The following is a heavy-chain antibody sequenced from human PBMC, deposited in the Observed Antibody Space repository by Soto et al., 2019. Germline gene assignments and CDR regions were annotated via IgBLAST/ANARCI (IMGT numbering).Heavy chain of an antibody. J-gene: IGHJ4*02. Sequence: QVQLGQSGAEVKKPGSSVKVSCRASGGSFSNFVLSWVRQAPGQGLELMGGIIPNFGTTNYAQKFQGKVTFTADETTRTAYLELSGLTSEDTSVYYCARDVGGEATIRYCGQGTLVTVSS. CDR3: ARDVGGEATIRY. CDR1: GGSFSNFV. V-gene: IGHV1-69*01. D-gene: IGHD5-12*01. CDR2: IIPNFGTT.